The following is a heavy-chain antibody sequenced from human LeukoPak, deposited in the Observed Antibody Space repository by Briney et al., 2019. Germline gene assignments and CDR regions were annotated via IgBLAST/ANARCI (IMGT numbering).Heavy chain of an antibody. J-gene: IGHJ4*02. V-gene: IGHV4-39*01. CDR2: IYYSGST. CDR3: ARHRRGYSGGGYYQRSFDY. CDR1: GGSISSSSYY. D-gene: IGHD5-12*01. Sequence: PSETLSLTCTVSGGSISSSSYYWGWIRQPPGKGLEWIGSIYYSGSTYYNPSLKSRVTISVDTSKNQFSLKLSSVTAADTAVYYCARHRRGYSGGGYYQRSFDYWGQGTLVTVSS.